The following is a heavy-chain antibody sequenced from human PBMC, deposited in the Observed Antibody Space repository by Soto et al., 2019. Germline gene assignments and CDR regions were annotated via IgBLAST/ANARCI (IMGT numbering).Heavy chain of an antibody. V-gene: IGHV1-58*01. J-gene: IGHJ3*02. Sequence: QMQLVQSGPEVKKPGTSVKVSCKASGFTFSSSAVQWVRQARGQRLEWIGWIVVGSGNTNYAQKFQERVTITRDMSTSTVFMEPGSLRSGDTAVDYCAADGYYGRWGYYPWDGFDIWGQGTMVTVSS. CDR3: AADGYYGRWGYYPWDGFDI. D-gene: IGHD3-22*01. CDR2: IVVGSGNT. CDR1: GFTFSSSA.